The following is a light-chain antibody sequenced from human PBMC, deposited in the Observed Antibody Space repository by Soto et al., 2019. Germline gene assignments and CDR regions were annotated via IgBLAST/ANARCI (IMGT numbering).Light chain of an antibody. J-gene: IGLJ2*01. V-gene: IGLV1-40*01. CDR1: SSNIGAGYD. CDR2: DNS. CDR3: QSYDTSLSGCVV. Sequence: QSVLTQPASVSGAPGQRVTISCTGGSSNIGAGYDVHWYRQLPGTAPELLIYDNSNRPSGVPALFSGSKSGTSASLAITGLQADDEADYYCQSYDTSLSGCVVFGGGTKLTVL.